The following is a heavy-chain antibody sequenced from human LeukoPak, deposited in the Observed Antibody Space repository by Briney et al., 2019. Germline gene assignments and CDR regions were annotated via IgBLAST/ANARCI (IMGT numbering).Heavy chain of an antibody. V-gene: IGHV3-74*01. D-gene: IGHD3-22*01. CDR3: EGYHYDSSGYSGASDI. CDR2: LKPGGSTT. Sequence: QPAGSLSLSCAASGFSLSNYWMHWIRQAPGKGLVWVACLKPGGSTTSYAASVKGRFTISTDNAKNSLYLQMDSLRAEDTAVYYCEGYHYDSSGYSGASDIWGQGTMVTVSS. CDR1: GFSLSNYW. J-gene: IGHJ3*02.